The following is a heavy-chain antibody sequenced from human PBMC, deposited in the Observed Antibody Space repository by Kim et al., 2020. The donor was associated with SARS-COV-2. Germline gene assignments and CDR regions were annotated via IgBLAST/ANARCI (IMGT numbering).Heavy chain of an antibody. J-gene: IGHJ4*02. D-gene: IGHD3-22*01. CDR3: ARGYYDSSGSYYFDY. V-gene: IGHV1-69*02. Sequence: QMVPGRGTITADNSTSTAYLELSSLRSEDTAVYYCARGYYDSSGSYYFDYWGQGTLVTVSS.